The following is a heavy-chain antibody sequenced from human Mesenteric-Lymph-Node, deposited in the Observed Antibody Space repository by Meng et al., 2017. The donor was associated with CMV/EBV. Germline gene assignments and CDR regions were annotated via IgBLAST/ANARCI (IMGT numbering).Heavy chain of an antibody. CDR3: AHKYCSGGSCSPFDY. D-gene: IGHD2-15*01. CDR1: GFSLTTNGVG. J-gene: IGHJ4*02. CDR2: IYWDDDK. V-gene: IGHV2-5*02. Sequence: SGFSLTTNGVGVGWIRQTPGKALEWLAVIYWDDDKRYRPSLTSRLTLTKDTSKNQMVLTMTNMDPVDTGTYYCAHKYCSGGSCSPFDYWGPGTLVTVSS.